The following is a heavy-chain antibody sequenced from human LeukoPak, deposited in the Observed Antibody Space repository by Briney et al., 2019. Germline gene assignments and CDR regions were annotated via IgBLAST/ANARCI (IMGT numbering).Heavy chain of an antibody. V-gene: IGHV1-18*01. CDR3: AREPYTRPIAEAGTAWFDP. D-gene: IGHD6-19*01. CDR1: GYTFTSYG. Sequence: GASVKVSCKASGYTFTSYGISWVRQAPGQGLEWMGWISAYNGNTNYAQKLQGRVTMTTDTSTSTAYMELRSLRSDDTAVYYCAREPYTRPIAEAGTAWFDPWGQGTLVTVSS. CDR2: ISAYNGNT. J-gene: IGHJ5*02.